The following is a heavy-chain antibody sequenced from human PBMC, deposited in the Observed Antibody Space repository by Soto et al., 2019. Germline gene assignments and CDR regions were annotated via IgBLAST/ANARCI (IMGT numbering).Heavy chain of an antibody. Sequence: QVQLVQSGAEVKKPGASVKVSCKASGYTFTSYYMHWVRQAPGQGLEWMGIINPSGGSTSYAQKFQGRVTMTRXXSXSXXYMELSSLRSEDTAVYYCARDQVEVGRRNNWYFDLWGRGTLVTVSS. CDR1: GYTFTSYY. CDR2: INPSGGST. CDR3: ARDQVEVGRRNNWYFDL. J-gene: IGHJ2*01. D-gene: IGHD1-26*01. V-gene: IGHV1-46*01.